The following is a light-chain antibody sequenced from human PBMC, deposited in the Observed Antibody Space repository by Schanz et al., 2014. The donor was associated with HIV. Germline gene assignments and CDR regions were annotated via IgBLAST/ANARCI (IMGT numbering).Light chain of an antibody. CDR2: AAS. Sequence: AIQMTQSPSSLSASVGDRVTITCRASQDIRNDLGWYQQKPGKAPKLLIYAASSLQSGVPSRFSGSGSGTDFTLTISSLQPEDFAVYYCQQYNNWPPWTFGQGTKVEIK. J-gene: IGKJ1*01. CDR1: QDIRND. V-gene: IGKV1-6*01. CDR3: QQYNNWPPWT.